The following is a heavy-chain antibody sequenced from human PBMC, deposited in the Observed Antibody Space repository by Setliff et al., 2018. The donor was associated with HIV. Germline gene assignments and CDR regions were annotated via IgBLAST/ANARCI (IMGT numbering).Heavy chain of an antibody. CDR1: GFNVEKSG. Sequence: PGGSLRLSCEEYGFNVEKSGMHWIRQAPGKGLEWVAVMYYDGVTTYYADSVKGRFTISRDGSKNMIFLQMNSLRVDDTAVYYCARGRVLEWLLNHWGQGTRVTVSS. CDR3: ARGRVLEWLLNH. J-gene: IGHJ4*02. CDR2: MYYDGVTT. D-gene: IGHD3-3*01. V-gene: IGHV3-30*12.